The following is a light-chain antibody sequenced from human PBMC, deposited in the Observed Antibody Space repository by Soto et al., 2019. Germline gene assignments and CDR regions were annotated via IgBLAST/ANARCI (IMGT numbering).Light chain of an antibody. J-gene: IGKJ2*01. V-gene: IGKV3-20*01. CDR2: GAS. CDR3: QQNGSSPPYT. Sequence: EIVLTQSPGTLSLSPGERATLSCRASQSVSSSFLAWYQLKPGQAPRLLIYGASNRATGIPDRFSGSGSGTDFTLTISRLEPEDFAVYYCQQNGSSPPYTFGQGTKLEIK. CDR1: QSVSSSF.